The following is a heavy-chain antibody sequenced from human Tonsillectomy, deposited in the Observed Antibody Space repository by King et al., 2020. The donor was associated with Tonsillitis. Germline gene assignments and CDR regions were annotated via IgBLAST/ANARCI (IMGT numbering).Heavy chain of an antibody. Sequence: EVQLVESGGGLVQPGRSLRLSCTASGFTFGDHAMSWVRQAPGKGLEWVGFSRSKPYGGTTDYAASVKGRFTISRDDSKSIAYLQMNSLKTEDTGVYYCTRDQGALFYDIVYFDLWGRGTLVTVSS. J-gene: IGHJ2*01. CDR1: GFTFGDHA. CDR3: TRDQGALFYDIVYFDL. D-gene: IGHD3-9*01. CDR2: SRSKPYGGTT. V-gene: IGHV3-49*04.